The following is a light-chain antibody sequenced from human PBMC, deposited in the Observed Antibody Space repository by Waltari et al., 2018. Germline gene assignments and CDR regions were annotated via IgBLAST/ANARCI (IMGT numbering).Light chain of an antibody. CDR3: CSYAGSSTWV. Sequence: QSALTQPASVSGSPGQSITISSTGTSSDVGGYNYVSWYQQHPGKAPKLMIYDVSKRPSGVSNRFSGSKSGNTASLTISGLQAEDEADYYCCSYAGSSTWVFGGGTKLTVL. CDR2: DVS. J-gene: IGLJ3*02. CDR1: SSDVGGYNY. V-gene: IGLV2-23*02.